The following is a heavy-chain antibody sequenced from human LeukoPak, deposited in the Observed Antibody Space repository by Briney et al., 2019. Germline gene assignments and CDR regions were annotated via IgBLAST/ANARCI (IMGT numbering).Heavy chain of an antibody. CDR1: GGSFSGYY. Sequence: SETLSLTCAVYGGSFSGYYWSWIRQPPGRGLEWIGEINHSGSTNYNPSLKSRVTISVDTSKNQFSLKLSSVTAADTAVYYCATRRFDFWSGYSLAFDYWGQGTLVTVSS. V-gene: IGHV4-34*01. CDR3: ATRRFDFWSGYSLAFDY. J-gene: IGHJ4*02. CDR2: INHSGST. D-gene: IGHD3-3*01.